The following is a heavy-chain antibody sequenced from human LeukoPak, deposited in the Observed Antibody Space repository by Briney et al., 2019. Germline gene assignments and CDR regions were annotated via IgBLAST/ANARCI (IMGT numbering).Heavy chain of an antibody. J-gene: IGHJ4*02. Sequence: SETLSLTCTVSGVSASDYYWSWIRQPPGKGLEWIGYVSNRGTTNDHPSLKSRVTISVDKSKNRFSLKLRSVTAADTAVYYCARGPVGRSYGPQFDYWGQGTLVTVSS. D-gene: IGHD5-18*01. CDR3: ARGPVGRSYGPQFDY. CDR1: GVSASDYY. V-gene: IGHV4-59*08. CDR2: VSNRGTT.